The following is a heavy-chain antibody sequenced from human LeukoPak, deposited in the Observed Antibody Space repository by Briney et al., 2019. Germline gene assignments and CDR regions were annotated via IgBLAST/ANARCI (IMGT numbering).Heavy chain of an antibody. D-gene: IGHD3-16*01. CDR2: ISGSGGST. J-gene: IGHJ3*02. CDR1: GFTFSNYA. V-gene: IGHV3-23*01. CDR3: AKAITFGGVNDAFDI. Sequence: PGGSLRLPCAASGFTFSNYAMNWVRQAPGKGLEWVSTISGSGGSTYYADSVKGRFTISRDNSKNTLYLQMNSLRAEDTAVYYCAKAITFGGVNDAFDIWGQGTMVTVSS.